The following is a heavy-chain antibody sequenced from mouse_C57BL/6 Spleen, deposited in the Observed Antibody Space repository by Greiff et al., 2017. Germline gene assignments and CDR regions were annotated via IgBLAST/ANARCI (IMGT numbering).Heavy chain of an antibody. V-gene: IGHV1-55*01. Sequence: VQLQQPGAELVKPGASVKMSCKASGYTFTSYWITWVKQRPGQGLEWIGDIYPGSGSTNYTEKFKSKATLTVDTSSSTAYMQLSSLTSEDSAVYYCARERGGSGRFAYWGQGTLVTVSA. CDR3: ARERGGSGRFAY. CDR1: GYTFTSYW. D-gene: IGHD3-2*02. J-gene: IGHJ3*01. CDR2: IYPGSGST.